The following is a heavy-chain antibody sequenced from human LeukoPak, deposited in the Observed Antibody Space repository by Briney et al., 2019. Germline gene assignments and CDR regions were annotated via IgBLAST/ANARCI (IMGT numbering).Heavy chain of an antibody. CDR2: ISTGGRT. CDR1: GFTFSSYA. Sequence: GGSLRLSCAASGFTFSSYAMTWVRQAPGKGLEWLSGISTGGRTFDGASVKGRFTISRDNSKNTLYLQMNSLRAEDTAVYYCARTYDSSAPFDYWGQGTLVTVSS. D-gene: IGHD3-22*01. CDR3: ARTYDSSAPFDY. V-gene: IGHV3-23*01. J-gene: IGHJ4*02.